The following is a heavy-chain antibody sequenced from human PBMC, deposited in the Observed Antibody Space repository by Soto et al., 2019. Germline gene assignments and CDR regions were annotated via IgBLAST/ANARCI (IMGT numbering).Heavy chain of an antibody. CDR1: GDSISSGGYS. D-gene: IGHD3-3*01. CDR3: ASRGSGLIDP. Sequence: SETLSLTCTVSGDSISSGGYSWSWVRQPPGKGLEWIGFIYPSGTTYYNPPIKSRVTISVDNSKNQFSLNLSSVTAAATAVYFCASRGSGLIDPWGEGTLVTVSS. V-gene: IGHV4-30-2*01. CDR2: IYPSGTT. J-gene: IGHJ5*02.